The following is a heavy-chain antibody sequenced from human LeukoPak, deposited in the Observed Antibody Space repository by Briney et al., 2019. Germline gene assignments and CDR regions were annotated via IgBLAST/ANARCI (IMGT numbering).Heavy chain of an antibody. D-gene: IGHD3-22*01. CDR1: GGTFSSYA. V-gene: IGHV1-69*05. J-gene: IGHJ4*02. CDR2: IIPIFGTA. Sequence: ASVKVSRKASGGTFSSYAISWVRQAPGQGLEWMGRIIPIFGTANYAQKFQGRVTITTDESTSTAYMELSSLRSEDTAVYYCARELKYYYDSSGYYDYWGQGTLVTVSS. CDR3: ARELKYYYDSSGYYDY.